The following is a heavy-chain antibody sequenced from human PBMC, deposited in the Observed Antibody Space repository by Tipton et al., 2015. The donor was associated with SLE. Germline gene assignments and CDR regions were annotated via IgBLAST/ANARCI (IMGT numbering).Heavy chain of an antibody. CDR2: IYYSGST. CDR1: GGSISSYY. V-gene: IGHV4-59*12. Sequence: LRLSCTVSGGSISSYYWSWIRQPPGKGLEWIGYIYYSGSTNYNPSLKSRVTISVDTSKNQFSLKLSSVTAAATAVYYCARDFRAAGNGFDPWGQGTLVTVSS. CDR3: ARDFRAAGNGFDP. J-gene: IGHJ5*02. D-gene: IGHD6-13*01.